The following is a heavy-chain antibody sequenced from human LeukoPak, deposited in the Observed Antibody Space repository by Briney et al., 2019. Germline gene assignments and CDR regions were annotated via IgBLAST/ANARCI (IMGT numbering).Heavy chain of an antibody. CDR3: AASRITMIVVVTLDY. CDR1: GYTFTGYY. CDR2: INPNSGGT. D-gene: IGHD3-22*01. V-gene: IGHV1-2*02. J-gene: IGHJ4*02. Sequence: GASVKVSCKASGYTFTGYYIHWVRQAPGQGLEWMGWINPNSGGTKYAQKFQGRVTMTRDTSISTAYMGLSRLRSDDTAVYYCAASRITMIVVVTLDYWGQGTLVTVSS.